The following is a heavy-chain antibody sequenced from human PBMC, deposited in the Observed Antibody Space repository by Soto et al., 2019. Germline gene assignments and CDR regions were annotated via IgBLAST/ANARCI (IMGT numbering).Heavy chain of an antibody. CDR2: IYYDGSNE. CDR1: EFTFSNFG. V-gene: IGHV3-33*01. CDR3: ARVDVVGAADAFDI. D-gene: IGHD2-15*01. J-gene: IGHJ3*02. Sequence: QVQLVESGGGVVQPGRSLRLSCAASEFTFSNFGMHWVRQAPGKGLEWVAAIYYDGSNEYYADSVKGRFTISRDNSKNTLYLQMNSLRAEDTAVYYCARVDVVGAADAFDIWGQGTMVTVSS.